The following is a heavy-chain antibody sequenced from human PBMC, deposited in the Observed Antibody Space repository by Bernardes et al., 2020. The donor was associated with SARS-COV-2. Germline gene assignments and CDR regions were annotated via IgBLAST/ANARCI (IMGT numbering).Heavy chain of an antibody. V-gene: IGHV3-21*06. Sequence: GGSLRPSCAASGFTFRSYSFKWVRQAPGKGPEWVSSISDAGDSTTYADSMKGRFTISRDNAKNLLFLQMNRLRVEDTAVYYCAREIDIPVGGEFRPPDYWGVGTRVT. CDR3: AREIDIPVGGEFRPPDY. CDR1: GFTFRSYS. J-gene: IGHJ4*02. D-gene: IGHD1-26*01. CDR2: ISDAGDST.